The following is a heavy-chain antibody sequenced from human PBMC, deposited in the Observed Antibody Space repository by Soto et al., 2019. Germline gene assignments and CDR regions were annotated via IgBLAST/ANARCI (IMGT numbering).Heavy chain of an antibody. Sequence: ASVKVSCKTSGFTFSKYYMHWLRQVPGQGLEWVGVINPSGRATSYAQKFLGRVSVTRDASTATVYLELNSLRSADTAVYYCARDLDVTTVTTSFDSWGQGTLVTVSS. V-gene: IGHV1-46*01. CDR1: GFTFSKYY. D-gene: IGHD4-17*01. CDR2: INPSGRAT. CDR3: ARDLDVTTVTTSFDS. J-gene: IGHJ4*02.